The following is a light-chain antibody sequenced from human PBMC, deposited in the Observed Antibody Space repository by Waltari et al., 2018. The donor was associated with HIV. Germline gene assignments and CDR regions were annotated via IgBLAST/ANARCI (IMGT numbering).Light chain of an antibody. CDR1: SDFSDYA. V-gene: IGLV4-69*01. J-gene: IGLJ3*02. Sequence: QRVLTQSPSASASLGASVTLTCTLSSDFSDYAIAWHQQHPEKGPRYLMKVYNDGSHYTGDGTPDRFSGSSSGAERYLIISRLQSEDEADYYCQTWGSGIWVFGGGTKLTVL. CDR2: VYNDGSH. CDR3: QTWGSGIWV.